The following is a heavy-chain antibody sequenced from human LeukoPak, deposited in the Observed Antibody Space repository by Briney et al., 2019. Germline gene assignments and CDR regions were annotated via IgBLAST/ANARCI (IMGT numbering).Heavy chain of an antibody. CDR3: ARYERIGYCTGAACYYGLDV. Sequence: SETLSLTCTVSGGSISSYYWVWIRQPPGNGLEWIGYLSYSGTTNYNHSLKSRVTTSVDTSKNQFSLKLSSVTAADTAVYYCARYERIGYCTGAACYYGLDVWGQGTTVTVSS. J-gene: IGHJ6*02. V-gene: IGHV4-59*01. CDR2: LSYSGTT. CDR1: GGSISSYY. D-gene: IGHD2-8*02.